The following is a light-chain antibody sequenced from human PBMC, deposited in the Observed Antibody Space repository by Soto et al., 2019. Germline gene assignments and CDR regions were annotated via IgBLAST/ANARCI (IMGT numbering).Light chain of an antibody. J-gene: IGKJ3*01. CDR3: QQFHNFPPT. CDR2: DAS. CDR1: QDISNY. Sequence: DIQMTQSPSSLSASVGDRVTITCQASQDISNYLNWYQQKPGKPPNLLIYDASTLKSGVPSRFSGSRSRTNFTFTITSLQPEDIATYYCQQFHNFPPTFGPGTKV. V-gene: IGKV1-33*01.